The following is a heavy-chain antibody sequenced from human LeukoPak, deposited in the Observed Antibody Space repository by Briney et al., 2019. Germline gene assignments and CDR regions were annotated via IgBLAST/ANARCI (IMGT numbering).Heavy chain of an antibody. CDR1: GFTFSSYS. D-gene: IGHD6-13*01. J-gene: IGHJ6*04. CDR2: ISSSSYI. CDR3: ARSIAAAGYYYYGMDV. Sequence: PGGSLRLSCAASGFTFSSYSMNWVRQAPGKGLEWVSSISSSSYIYYADSVKGRFTISRDNAKNSLYLQMNSLRAEDTAVYYCARSIAAAGYYYYGMDVWGKGTTVTVSS. V-gene: IGHV3-21*01.